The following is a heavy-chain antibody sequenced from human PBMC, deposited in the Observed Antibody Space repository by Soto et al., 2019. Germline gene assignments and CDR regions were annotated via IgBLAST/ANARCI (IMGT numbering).Heavy chain of an antibody. Sequence: GGSLRLSCAASGFTFSHYAMHWVRQAPGKGLEWVAVISYDGNNIYYADSVRGRFTISRDNSRNTLYLQMNSLRAEDTAVYYCATASYSYYGMSVWGQGTTVTVSS. CDR3: ATASYSYYGMSV. CDR1: GFTFSHYA. V-gene: IGHV3-30-3*01. J-gene: IGHJ6*02. CDR2: ISYDGNNI.